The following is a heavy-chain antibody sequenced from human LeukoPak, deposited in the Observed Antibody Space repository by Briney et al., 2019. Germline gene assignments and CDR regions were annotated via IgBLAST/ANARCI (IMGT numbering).Heavy chain of an antibody. CDR1: GGSISSSNYY. Sequence: KSSETLSLTCTVSGGSISSSNYYWGWIRQPPGKGLEWSGSIYYRRSTYYNPSLKSRVTISVDTSKNQFSLKLSSVTAADTAVYYCARCPRASSGWFHRCYFDYWGQGTLVTVSS. CDR2: IYYRRST. CDR3: ARCPRASSGWFHRCYFDY. V-gene: IGHV4-39*07. J-gene: IGHJ4*03. D-gene: IGHD6-19*01.